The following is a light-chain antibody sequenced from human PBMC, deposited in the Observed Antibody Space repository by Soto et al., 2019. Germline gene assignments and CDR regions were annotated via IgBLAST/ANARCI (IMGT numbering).Light chain of an antibody. V-gene: IGKV1-39*01. CDR1: QTISNY. CDR2: AAS. J-gene: IGKJ2*01. Sequence: DIQMTQSPSSLSASVGDRVTITCRTSQTISNYLNWYQQKPGKAPKFLIYAASSLQNGVPLRFNRSGYGTDFTLTISSLQPEDFATYSCQQSYNTPYTFGQGTNLDIK. CDR3: QQSYNTPYT.